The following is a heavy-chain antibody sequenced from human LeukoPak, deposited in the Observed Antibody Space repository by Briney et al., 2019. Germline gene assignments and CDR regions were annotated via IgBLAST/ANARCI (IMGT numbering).Heavy chain of an antibody. CDR1: GYTFTVYY. CDR2: INPNSGGT. V-gene: IGHV1-2*02. CDR3: ARGFLTAARKGFDY. J-gene: IGHJ4*02. D-gene: IGHD1-14*01. Sequence: ASVKVSCKASGYTFTVYYMHWVRQAPGQGLEWMGWINPNSGGTNYAQKFQGRVTMTRDTSISTAYMELSRLRSDDTAVYYCARGFLTAARKGFDYWGQGTLVTVSS.